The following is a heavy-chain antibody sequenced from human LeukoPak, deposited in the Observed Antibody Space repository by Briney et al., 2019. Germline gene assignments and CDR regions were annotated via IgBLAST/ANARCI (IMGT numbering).Heavy chain of an antibody. CDR2: ISSSNSYI. D-gene: IGHD1-26*01. Sequence: GGSLRLSCAASGFTFSTYNMNWVRQAPGKGLEWVSSISSSNSYIYYADSVKGRFTISRDNSKNTLYLQMNSLRAEDTAVYYCAKEGIVGFRRGRYFDYWGQGTLVTVSS. CDR3: AKEGIVGFRRGRYFDY. V-gene: IGHV3-21*04. J-gene: IGHJ4*02. CDR1: GFTFSTYN.